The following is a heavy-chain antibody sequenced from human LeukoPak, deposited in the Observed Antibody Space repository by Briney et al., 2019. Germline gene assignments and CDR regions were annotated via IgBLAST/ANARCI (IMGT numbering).Heavy chain of an antibody. Sequence: PGGSLRLSCAASEFTFSSYAMQWVRQAPGKWLEWVSGINVSGGSTWYADSVKGRFTISRDNSKNTLYLQMNSLRAEDTAVYYCAKYVSAKGPPYALDVWGQGTTVTVSS. J-gene: IGHJ6*02. D-gene: IGHD2/OR15-2a*01. V-gene: IGHV3-23*01. CDR1: EFTFSSYA. CDR3: AKYVSAKGPPYALDV. CDR2: INVSGGST.